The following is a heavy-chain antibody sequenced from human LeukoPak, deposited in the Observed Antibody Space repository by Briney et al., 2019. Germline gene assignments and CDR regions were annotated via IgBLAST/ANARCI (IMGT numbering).Heavy chain of an antibody. J-gene: IGHJ6*02. CDR1: GGSISSYY. CDR3: ARVRPSPADVTRGHPVDSGSYLEYYYYGMDV. V-gene: IGHV4-59*01. D-gene: IGHD1-26*01. CDR2: IYYSGST. Sequence: PSETLSLTCTVSGGSISSYYWSWIRQPPGKGLEWIGYIYYSGSTNYNPSLKSRVTISVDTSKNQFSLKLSSVTAADTAVYYCARVRPSPADVTRGHPVDSGSYLEYYYYGMDVWGQGTTVTVSS.